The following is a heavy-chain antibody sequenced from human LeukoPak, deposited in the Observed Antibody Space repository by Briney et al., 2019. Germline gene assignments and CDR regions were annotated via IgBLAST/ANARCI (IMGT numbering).Heavy chain of an antibody. CDR1: GGSISSYY. CDR2: VYYSGST. D-gene: IGHD1-26*01. Sequence: SETLSLTCTVSGGSISSYYWSWIRQPPGKGLEWLGYVYYSGSTNYNPSLKSRVTISVDTSKNQFSLELTSVTAADTAVYYCARGDSGSFSQFDCWGQGTLVTVSS. CDR3: ARGDSGSFSQFDC. J-gene: IGHJ4*02. V-gene: IGHV4-59*01.